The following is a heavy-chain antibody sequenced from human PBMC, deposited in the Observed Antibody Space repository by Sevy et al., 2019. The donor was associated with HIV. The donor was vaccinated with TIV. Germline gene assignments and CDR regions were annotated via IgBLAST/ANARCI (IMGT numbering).Heavy chain of an antibody. CDR1: GFSFSSYG. Sequence: GGSLRLSCAASGFSFSSYGMHWVRQAPGKGLEWMSYIQYDGSNNEYADSVKGRFTISRDNSKNTLYLQMNSLRVEDTAVFYWVKEGGGEGGDHWGQGTLVTVSS. D-gene: IGHD2-21*01. J-gene: IGHJ4*02. CDR2: IQYDGSNN. V-gene: IGHV3-30*02. CDR3: VKEGGGEGGDH.